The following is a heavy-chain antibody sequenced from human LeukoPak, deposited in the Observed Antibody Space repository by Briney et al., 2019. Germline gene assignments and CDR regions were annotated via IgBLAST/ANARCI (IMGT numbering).Heavy chain of an antibody. V-gene: IGHV4-39*07. J-gene: IGHJ4*02. CDR2: IYYSGST. CDR1: GGSISSSSYY. Sequence: SETLSLTCTVSGGSISSSSYYWGWIRQPPGKGLEWIGSIYYSGSTYYNPSLKSRVTISVDTSKNQFSLKLSSVTAADTAVYYCARCSLDFWSGYPFGYWGQGTLVTVSS. D-gene: IGHD3-3*01. CDR3: ARCSLDFWSGYPFGY.